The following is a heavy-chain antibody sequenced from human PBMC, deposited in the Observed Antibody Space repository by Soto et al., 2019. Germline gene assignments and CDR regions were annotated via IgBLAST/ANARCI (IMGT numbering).Heavy chain of an antibody. V-gene: IGHV4-61*01. J-gene: IGHJ6*02. CDR2: IYYSGST. CDR1: GGSVSSGSYY. Sequence: PSETLSLTCTVSGGSVSSGSYYWGWIRQPPGKGLEWIGYIYYSGSTNYNPSLKSRVTISVGTSKNQFSLKLSSVTAADTAVYYCASVTRTCISTSCYRYYYGMDVWGQGTTVTV. D-gene: IGHD2-2*02. CDR3: ASVTRTCISTSCYRYYYGMDV.